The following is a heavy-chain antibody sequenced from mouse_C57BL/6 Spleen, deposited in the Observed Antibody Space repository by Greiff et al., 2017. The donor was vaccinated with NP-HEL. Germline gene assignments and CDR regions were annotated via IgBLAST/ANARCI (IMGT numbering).Heavy chain of an antibody. CDR3: ASYYGNYADY. CDR1: GYSITSGYY. J-gene: IGHJ2*01. CDR2: ISYDGSN. Sequence: DVQLQESGPGLVKPSQSLSLTCSVTGYSITSGYYWNWIRQFPGNKLEWMGYISYDGSNNYNPSLKNRISITRDTSKNQFFLKLNSVTTEDTATYYCASYYGNYADYWGQGTTLTVSS. D-gene: IGHD2-1*01. V-gene: IGHV3-6*01.